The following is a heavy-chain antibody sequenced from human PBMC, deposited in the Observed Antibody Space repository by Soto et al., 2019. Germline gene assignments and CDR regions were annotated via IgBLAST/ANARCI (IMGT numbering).Heavy chain of an antibody. CDR3: ARHALQGAAAAQLAYYYYYYYMDV. Sequence: GESLKISCKGSGYSFTSYWIGWVRQMPGKGLEWMGIIYPGDSDTRYSPSFQGQVTISADKSISTAYLQWSSLKASDTAMYYCARHALQGAAAAQLAYYYYYYYMDVWGKGTTVTVSS. V-gene: IGHV5-51*01. J-gene: IGHJ6*03. D-gene: IGHD6-13*01. CDR1: GYSFTSYW. CDR2: IYPGDSDT.